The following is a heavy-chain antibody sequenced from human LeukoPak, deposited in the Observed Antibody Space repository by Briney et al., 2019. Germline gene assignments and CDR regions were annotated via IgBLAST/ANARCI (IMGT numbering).Heavy chain of an antibody. Sequence: ASVKVSCKASGYTFTSYYMHWVRQAPGQGLEWMGIINPSGGSTSYAQKFQGRVTMTRDTSTSTVYMELSSLRSEDTAVYYCARERSTGGSGSYLGFDPWGQGTLVTVSS. CDR1: GYTFTSYY. CDR3: ARERSTGGSGSYLGFDP. V-gene: IGHV1-46*01. D-gene: IGHD3-10*01. CDR2: INPSGGST. J-gene: IGHJ5*02.